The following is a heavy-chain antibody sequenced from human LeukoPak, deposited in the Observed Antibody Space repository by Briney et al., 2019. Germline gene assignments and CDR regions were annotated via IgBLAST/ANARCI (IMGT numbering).Heavy chain of an antibody. CDR2: MFYGGSN. CDR3: ARHYGDFPFDY. Sequence: SETLSLTCTVSGGSISSSSYYWGWIRQPPGKGLEWIGSMFYGGSNYYNPSLKSRVTISGDTSKNQFSLNLTSVTAADTAIYFCARHYGDFPFDYWGQGTLVTVSS. CDR1: GGSISSSSYY. V-gene: IGHV4-39*01. D-gene: IGHD4-17*01. J-gene: IGHJ4*02.